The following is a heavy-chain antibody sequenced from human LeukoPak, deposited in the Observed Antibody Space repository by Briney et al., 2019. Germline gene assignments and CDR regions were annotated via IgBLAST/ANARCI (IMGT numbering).Heavy chain of an antibody. J-gene: IGHJ4*02. Sequence: ASVKVSCKASGYTFTSYAMNWVRQAPGQGLEWMGWINTNTGNPTHAQGFTGRFVFSLDTSVSTAYLQISGLKAEDTAVYYCARVTYSKGAMAPGYWGQGTLVTVSS. D-gene: IGHD5-18*01. CDR1: GYTFTSYA. CDR2: INTNTGNP. V-gene: IGHV7-4-1*02. CDR3: ARVTYSKGAMAPGY.